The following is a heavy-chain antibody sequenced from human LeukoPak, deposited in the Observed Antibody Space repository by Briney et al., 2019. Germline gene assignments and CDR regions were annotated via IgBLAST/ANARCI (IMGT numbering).Heavy chain of an antibody. CDR1: GFTLSSCA. CDR3: ARRIAARREFDY. CDR2: ISTNGGSI. D-gene: IGHD6-6*01. Sequence: GGSLRLSCSASGFTLSSCAMHWVRQAPGKGLEYVSGISTNGGSIYYADSVKGRSTISRDNSKNMLYLQMTSLRAEDTAVYYCARRIAARREFDYWGQGTLVTVSS. J-gene: IGHJ4*02. V-gene: IGHV3-64D*06.